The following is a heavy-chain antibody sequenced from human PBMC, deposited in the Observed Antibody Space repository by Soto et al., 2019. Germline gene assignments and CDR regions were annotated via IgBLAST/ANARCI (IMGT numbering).Heavy chain of an antibody. V-gene: IGHV2-5*02. CDR1: GFSLSTSRVG. J-gene: IGHJ4*02. CDR2: IYWDDDR. CDR3: AHSPGGGGHLDC. Sequence: QITLKESGRTLVKPTQTLTLTCTFSGFSLSTSRVGVGWIRQPPGKALEWLALIYWDDDRRYSPSLKSRLTIPKDTSKNQAVLTMTNLDPVDTATYPCAHSPGGGGHLDCWGQGTLVTVSS. D-gene: IGHD3-16*01.